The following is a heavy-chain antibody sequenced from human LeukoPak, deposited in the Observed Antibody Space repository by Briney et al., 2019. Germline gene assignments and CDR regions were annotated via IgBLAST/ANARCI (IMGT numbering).Heavy chain of an antibody. CDR1: GGSFSGYY. D-gene: IGHD3-9*01. CDR3: ARGGSYYDILTGYYPPKNWFDP. Sequence: SETLSLTCAVYGGSFSGYYWSWIRQPPGKGLEWIGEINDSGSTNYNPSLKSRVTISVDTSKNQFSLKLSSVTAADTAVHYCARGGSYYDILTGYYPPKNWFDPWGQGTLVTVSS. V-gene: IGHV4-34*01. J-gene: IGHJ5*02. CDR2: INDSGST.